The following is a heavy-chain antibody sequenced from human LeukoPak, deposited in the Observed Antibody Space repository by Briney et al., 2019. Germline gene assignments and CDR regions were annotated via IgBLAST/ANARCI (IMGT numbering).Heavy chain of an antibody. V-gene: IGHV4-61*01. Sequence: SETLSLTCSVSGGSVSSGSYYWTWIRQPPGRGLEWIANVHYNGDTNYNPSLKSRVSISLDTSKNQVSLELSSVTAADTAVYYCARDEWLRVSRWGFDHWGQGTLVTVSS. CDR3: ARDEWLRVSRWGFDH. J-gene: IGHJ4*02. D-gene: IGHD3-16*01. CDR2: VHYNGDT. CDR1: GGSVSSGSYY.